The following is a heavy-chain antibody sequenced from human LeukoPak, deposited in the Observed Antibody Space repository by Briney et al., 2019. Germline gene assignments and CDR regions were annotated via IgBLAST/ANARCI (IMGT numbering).Heavy chain of an antibody. CDR3: ARAFSKYYFDY. CDR2: IYSGGST. V-gene: IGHV3-66*01. CDR1: GFTVSSNY. J-gene: IGHJ4*02. Sequence: GGSLRLSCAASGFTVSSNYMSWVRQAPGKGLEWVSVIYSGGSTYYADSVKGRFTISRDNSRNTLYLQMNSLRAEDTAVYYCARAFSKYYFDYWGQGTLVTVSS. D-gene: IGHD3-3*02.